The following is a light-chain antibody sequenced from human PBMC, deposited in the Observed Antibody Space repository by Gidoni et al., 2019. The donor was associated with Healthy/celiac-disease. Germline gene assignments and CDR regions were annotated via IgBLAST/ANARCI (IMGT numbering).Light chain of an antibody. CDR1: QSISSY. J-gene: IGKJ4*01. CDR3: QQSYSTLRHT. CDR2: AAS. Sequence: DIQMTQSPSSLSASVGDRVTITCRASQSISSYLTWYQQKPGKAPKLLIYAASSLQSGFPSRFSGSGSGTDFTLTISSLQPEDFATYYCQQSYSTLRHTFXGXTKVEIK. V-gene: IGKV1-39*01.